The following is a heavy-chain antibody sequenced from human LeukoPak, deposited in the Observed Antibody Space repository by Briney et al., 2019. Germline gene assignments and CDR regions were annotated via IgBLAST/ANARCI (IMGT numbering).Heavy chain of an antibody. V-gene: IGHV4-34*01. J-gene: IGHJ5*02. CDR2: XNHSGST. Sequence: SETLSLTCAVYGGSFSGYYWSWIRQPPGXXLEWIGEXNHSGSTNYNPSLKSRVTISVDTSKNQFSPKLSSVTAADTAVYHCARAPQRITIFGVVISNWFDPWGQGTLVTVSS. CDR3: ARAPQRITIFGVVISNWFDP. D-gene: IGHD3-3*01. CDR1: GGSFSGYY.